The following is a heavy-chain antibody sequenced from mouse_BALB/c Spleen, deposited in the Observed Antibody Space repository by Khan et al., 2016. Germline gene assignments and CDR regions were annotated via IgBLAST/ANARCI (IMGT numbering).Heavy chain of an antibody. V-gene: IGHV2-6-7*01. J-gene: IGHJ3*01. CDR3: ASCYDYDVGFAY. CDR2: IWGDGST. Sequence: VQLQESGPGLVAPSQSLSITCTVSGFSITGFAVNWVRKPPGKGLEWLGVIWGDGSTDYDSALKSRLSISKDDSKSQVFLKMNSLQTDDTARYYCASCYDYDVGFAYWGQGTLVTVSA. D-gene: IGHD2-4*01. CDR1: GFSITGFA.